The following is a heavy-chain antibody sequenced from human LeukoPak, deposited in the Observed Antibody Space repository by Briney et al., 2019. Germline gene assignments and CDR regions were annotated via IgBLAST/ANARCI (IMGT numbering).Heavy chain of an antibody. D-gene: IGHD2-15*01. J-gene: IGHJ4*02. CDR3: ARVSAAVNY. V-gene: IGHV3-7*01. CDR1: GFTFSSYW. CDR2: IKQDGSDK. Sequence: GGSLRLSCAASGFTFSSYWMTWVRQAPGRGLEWVANIKQDGSDKYYVDSVKGRFTISRDNAENSLYLQMNSLRAEDTAVYYCARVSAAVNYWGQGTLVTVSS.